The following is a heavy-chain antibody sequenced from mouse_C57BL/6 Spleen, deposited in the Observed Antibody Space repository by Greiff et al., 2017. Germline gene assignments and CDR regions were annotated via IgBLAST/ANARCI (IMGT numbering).Heavy chain of an antibody. V-gene: IGHV1-64*01. CDR2: IHPNSGST. D-gene: IGHD1-1*01. CDR1: GYTFTSYW. CDR3: ARGGGTTVVAKAY. J-gene: IGHJ3*01. Sequence: VQLQQPGAELVKPGASVKLSCKASGYTFTSYWMHWVKQRPGQGLEWIGMIHPNSGSTNYNEKFKSKATLTVDKSSSTAYMQLSSLTSEDSAVYYCARGGGTTVVAKAYWGQGTLVTVSA.